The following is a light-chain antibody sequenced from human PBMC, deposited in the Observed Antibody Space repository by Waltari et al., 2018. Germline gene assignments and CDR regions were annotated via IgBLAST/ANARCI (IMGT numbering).Light chain of an antibody. Sequence: EIVLTPSPATLSLSPGERATLSCRASQSVSSYLAWYQQKPGQAPRLLIYDASNRATGIPARFSGSGSGTDFTLTISSLEPEDFAVYYCQQRSKWPFTFGPGTKVDIK. CDR2: DAS. J-gene: IGKJ3*01. CDR3: QQRSKWPFT. CDR1: QSVSSY. V-gene: IGKV3-11*01.